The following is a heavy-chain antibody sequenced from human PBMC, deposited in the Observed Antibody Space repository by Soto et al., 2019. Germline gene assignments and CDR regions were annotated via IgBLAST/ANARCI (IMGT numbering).Heavy chain of an antibody. Sequence: ASVKVSCKASGDSFTAFSLHWVRQAPGQGLEWMGWVNTNNGDTGYAQNIQDRVTMTRDTAISTAFMELTSLTSDDTAVYFCARPTQARELDYWGQGTVVTVSS. CDR3: ARPTQARELDY. CDR1: GDSFTAFS. CDR2: VNTNNGDT. V-gene: IGHV1-2*02. J-gene: IGHJ4*02. D-gene: IGHD6-6*01.